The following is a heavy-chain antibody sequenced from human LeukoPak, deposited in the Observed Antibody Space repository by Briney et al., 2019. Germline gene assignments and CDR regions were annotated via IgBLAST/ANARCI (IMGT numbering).Heavy chain of an antibody. V-gene: IGHV4-59*01. D-gene: IGHD6-19*01. Sequence: SETLSLTCSVSGGSITTSYWSWIRQPPGKGLEWIGYIYYTGSVNYNPSLRSRVTISVDPSQNQFFLKLNSVTAADTAVYYCAREGVAGTPWWYFDLWGRGTLVTVSS. CDR2: IYYTGSV. CDR3: AREGVAGTPWWYFDL. J-gene: IGHJ2*01. CDR1: GGSITTSY.